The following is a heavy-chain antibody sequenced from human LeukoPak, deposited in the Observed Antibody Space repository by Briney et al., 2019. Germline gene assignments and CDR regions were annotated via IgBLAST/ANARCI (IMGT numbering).Heavy chain of an antibody. V-gene: IGHV3-30-3*01. CDR3: ARSRMVRGVIIKSYYDAFDI. D-gene: IGHD3-10*01. J-gene: IGHJ3*02. CDR2: ISYDGSNK. CDR1: GFTFSSYA. Sequence: PGGSLRLSCAASGFTFSSYAMHWVRQAPGKGLEWVAVISYDGSNKYYADSVKGRFTISRDNSKNTLYLQMNSLRAEDTAVYYCARSRMVRGVIIKSYYDAFDIWGQGTMVTVSS.